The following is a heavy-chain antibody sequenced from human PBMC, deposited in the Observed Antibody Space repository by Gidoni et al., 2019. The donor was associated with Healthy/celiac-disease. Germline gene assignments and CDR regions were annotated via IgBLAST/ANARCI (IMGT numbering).Heavy chain of an antibody. CDR3: ARGFPYCGGDCYGGWFDI. D-gene: IGHD2-21*02. CDR1: VCSISSCGYY. Sequence: QVQLQESGPGLVKPSQTLSLTCTVSVCSISSCGYYWSWIRQHPGKGLEWIGYIYYSGSTYYNPSLKSRVTISVDTSKNQFSLKLSSVTAADTAVYYCARGFPYCGGDCYGGWFDIWGQGTLVTVSS. J-gene: IGHJ5*02. V-gene: IGHV4-31*03. CDR2: IYYSGST.